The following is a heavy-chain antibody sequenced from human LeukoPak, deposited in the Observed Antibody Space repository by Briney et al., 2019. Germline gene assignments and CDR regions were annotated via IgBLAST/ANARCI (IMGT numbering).Heavy chain of an antibody. J-gene: IGHJ3*02. V-gene: IGHV4-59*08. CDR2: IYYSEST. D-gene: IGHD5-18*01. CDR3: ARTDGYSYGYADAFDI. CDR1: GGSISRYY. Sequence: SETLSLTCTVSGGSISRYYWSWIRQPPGKGLEWIGYIYYSESTNYNPSLKSRVTISVDTSKNQFSLKLSSVTAADTAVYYCARTDGYSYGYADAFDIWGQGTMVTVSS.